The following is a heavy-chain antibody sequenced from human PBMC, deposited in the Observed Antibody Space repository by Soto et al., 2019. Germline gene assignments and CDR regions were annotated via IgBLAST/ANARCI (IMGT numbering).Heavy chain of an antibody. V-gene: IGHV4-39*01. CDR1: DASISGSSHY. CDR2: VFSDGTA. D-gene: IGHD2-2*01. CDR3: ARQGECASTSCYGL. Sequence: QVQLQESGPGLVKPSETLSPTCTVSDASISGSSHYWGWIRQPPGKGLEWIANVFSDGTAYYSPSHISRVVVSVDTSMNQISLRLRSLTTADTALYYCARQGECASTSCYGLWGQGTLVTVSS. J-gene: IGHJ4*02.